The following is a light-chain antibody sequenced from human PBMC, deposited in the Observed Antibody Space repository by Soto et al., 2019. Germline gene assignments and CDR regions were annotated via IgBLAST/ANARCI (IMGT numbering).Light chain of an antibody. Sequence: ELVMTQSPATLSVSPGERATLSCRASQSVSSNLAWYQQKPGQATRLLIYGASTRATGIPARFSGSGSGTEFTLTISSLQSEDFAVYYCQQYNNWPQTFGQGTKVEIK. CDR3: QQYNNWPQT. V-gene: IGKV3-15*01. CDR1: QSVSSN. J-gene: IGKJ1*01. CDR2: GAS.